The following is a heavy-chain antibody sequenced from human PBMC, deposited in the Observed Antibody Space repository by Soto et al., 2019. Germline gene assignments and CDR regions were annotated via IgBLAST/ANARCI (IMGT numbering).Heavy chain of an antibody. Sequence: HPGGSLRLSCAASGFTFSSYWMSWVRQTPGRGLEWVASIKQDGSEEHYVDSVKGRFAISRDNDKNSLYLQMNSLRADDTAVYYCVRGGGIYYDFWSGSTYYYYGLDVWGQGTTVTVSS. CDR2: IKQDGSEE. V-gene: IGHV3-7*03. D-gene: IGHD3-3*01. J-gene: IGHJ6*02. CDR1: GFTFSSYW. CDR3: VRGGGIYYDFWSGSTYYYYGLDV.